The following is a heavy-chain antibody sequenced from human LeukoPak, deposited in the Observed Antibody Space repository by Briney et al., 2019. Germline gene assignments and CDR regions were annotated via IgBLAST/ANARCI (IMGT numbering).Heavy chain of an antibody. J-gene: IGHJ4*02. V-gene: IGHV3-23*01. CDR1: GFTFSSYA. Sequence: GRSLRLSCAASGFTFSSYAMSWVRQAPGKGLEWVSTISGSGGNTYYADSVKGRFTISRDNSKNTLYLEMNSLRVEDTAVYYCAKVGYNFQFDYWGQGALVTVSS. D-gene: IGHD5-24*01. CDR3: AKVGYNFQFDY. CDR2: ISGSGGNT.